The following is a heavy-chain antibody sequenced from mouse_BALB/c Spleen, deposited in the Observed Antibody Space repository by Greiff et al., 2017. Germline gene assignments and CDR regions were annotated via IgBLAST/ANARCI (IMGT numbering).Heavy chain of an antibody. Sequence: EVQLVESGGGLVKPGGSLKLSCAAFGFTFSSYAMSWVRQTPEKRLEWVATISRGGSYTYYPDSVKGRFTISRDNAKNTLYLQMSSLRSEDTAMYYFARQRYDYLYYAIDVWGEGTSVTVSS. V-gene: IGHV5-9-3*01. CDR1: GFTFSSYA. CDR3: ARQRYDYLYYAIDV. J-gene: IGHJ4*01. CDR2: ISRGGSYT. D-gene: IGHD2-4*01.